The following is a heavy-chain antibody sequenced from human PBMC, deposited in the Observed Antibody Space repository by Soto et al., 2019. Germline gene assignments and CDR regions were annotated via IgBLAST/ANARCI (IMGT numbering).Heavy chain of an antibody. CDR2: IYYSGST. V-gene: IGHV4-31*03. J-gene: IGHJ4*02. D-gene: IGHD3-16*02. Sequence: QVQLQESGPELVTPSQTLSLTCTVSGGSISSGGYYWSWIRQQPGKGLEWIGYIYYSGSTSHNPSLKSRLTRSVDTSKNQFSRKLSSVTAAETAVYYCARGVIHWGQGPLVTVSS. CDR3: ARGVIH. CDR1: GGSISSGGYY.